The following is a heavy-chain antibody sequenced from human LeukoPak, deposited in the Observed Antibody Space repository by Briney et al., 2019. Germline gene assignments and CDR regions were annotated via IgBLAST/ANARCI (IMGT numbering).Heavy chain of an antibody. CDR3: ARDREYYYGSGSYYDY. J-gene: IGHJ4*02. CDR1: GGTFSSYA. CDR2: IIPVFGTA. D-gene: IGHD3-10*01. Sequence: GASVKVSCKASGGTFSSYAISWVRQAPGQGLEWMGGIIPVFGTANYAQKFQGRVTITADESTSTAYMELRSLRSDDTAVYYCARDREYYYGSGSYYDYWGQGTLVTVSS. V-gene: IGHV1-69*13.